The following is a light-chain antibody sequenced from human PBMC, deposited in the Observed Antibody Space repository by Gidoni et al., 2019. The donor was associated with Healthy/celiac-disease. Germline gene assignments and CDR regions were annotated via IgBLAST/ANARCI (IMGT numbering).Light chain of an antibody. CDR2: DAS. CDR3: QQYDNLPLT. CDR1: QDISNY. V-gene: IGKV1-33*01. Sequence: DIQMTQSPSSLSASVGDRVTITCQASQDISNYLNWYQQKPGKAPKLLIYDASNLEKGVPSRFSGSGSGTDFTFTISSLQAEDIATYYCQQYDNLPLTFGGGTKVEIK. J-gene: IGKJ4*01.